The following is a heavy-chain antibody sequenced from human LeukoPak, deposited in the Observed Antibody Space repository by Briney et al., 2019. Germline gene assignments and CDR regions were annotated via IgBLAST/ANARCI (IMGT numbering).Heavy chain of an antibody. J-gene: IGHJ4*02. D-gene: IGHD3-22*01. CDR1: GGSISSGDYY. V-gene: IGHV4-30-4*01. Sequence: SEILSPTCTVSGGSISSGDYYWSWIRQPPGKGLEWIGYIYYSGSTYYNPSLKSRVTISVDTSKNQFSLKLSSVTAADTAVYYCAGLYDSSGYYADYWGQGTLVTVSS. CDR2: IYYSGST. CDR3: AGLYDSSGYYADY.